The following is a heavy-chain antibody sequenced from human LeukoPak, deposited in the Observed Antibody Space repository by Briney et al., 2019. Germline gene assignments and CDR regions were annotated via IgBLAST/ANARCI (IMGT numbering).Heavy chain of an antibody. D-gene: IGHD5/OR15-5a*01. CDR3: ARSAMAMVSTGTDY. CDR2: IYPGDSDT. CDR1: GYRFTTYW. J-gene: IGHJ4*02. Sequence: GESLKISCKGSGYRFTTYWIGWVRQLPGKGLEWMGIIYPGDSDTRYSPSFQGQVTFSADKSNSTAYLQWSSLKASDSAMYYCARSAMAMVSTGTDYWGQGTLVTVSS. V-gene: IGHV5-51*01.